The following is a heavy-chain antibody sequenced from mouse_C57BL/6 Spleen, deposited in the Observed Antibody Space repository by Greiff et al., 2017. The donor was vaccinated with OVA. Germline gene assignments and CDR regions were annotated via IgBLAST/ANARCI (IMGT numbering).Heavy chain of an antibody. V-gene: IGHV5-6*01. J-gene: IGHJ1*03. CDR3: ARQGDDGGSHEYFDD. D-gene: IGHD1-1*02. CDR2: ISSGGSYT. CDR1: GFTFSSYG. Sequence: EVQGVESGGDLVKPGGSLKLSCAASGFTFSSYGMSWVRQTPDKRLEWVATISSGGSYTYYTDSVKGRFTITIDNAKNTLYLQMSSLKSEDTAMYYCARQGDDGGSHEYFDDWGTGTTVTVAS.